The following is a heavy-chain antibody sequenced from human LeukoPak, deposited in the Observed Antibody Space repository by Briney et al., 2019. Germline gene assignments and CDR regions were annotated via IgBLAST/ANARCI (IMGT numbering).Heavy chain of an antibody. Sequence: GGSLRLSCAASGFTFSSYAMSWVRQAPGKGLEWVSAISGSGGSTYYADSVKGRFTISRDNSKSTLYLRMNSLRAEDTAVYYCAKALKARVAVPAAISYWGQGTLVTVSS. J-gene: IGHJ4*02. D-gene: IGHD2-2*01. CDR2: ISGSGGST. CDR3: AKALKARVAVPAAISY. CDR1: GFTFSSYA. V-gene: IGHV3-23*01.